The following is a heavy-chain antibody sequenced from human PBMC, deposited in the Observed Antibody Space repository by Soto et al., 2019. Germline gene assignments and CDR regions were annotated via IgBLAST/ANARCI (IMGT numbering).Heavy chain of an antibody. CDR2: IYSGGST. D-gene: IGHD6-13*01. CDR3: ARSSNSIAAAGTGFDY. J-gene: IGHJ4*02. CDR1: GFTVSSNY. V-gene: IGHV3-53*01. Sequence: PGGFLRLSCAASGFTVSSNYMSWVRQAPGKGLEWVSVIYSGGSTYYADSVKGRFTISRDNSKNTLYLQMNSLRAEDTAVYYCARSSNSIAAAGTGFDYWGQGTLVTVSS.